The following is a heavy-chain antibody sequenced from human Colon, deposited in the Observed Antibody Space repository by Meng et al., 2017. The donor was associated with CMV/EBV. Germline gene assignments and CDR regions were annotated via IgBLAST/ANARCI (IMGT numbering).Heavy chain of an antibody. CDR1: GLTLTNSY. D-gene: IGHD1-26*01. V-gene: IGHV3-66*02. Sequence: GGSLSLSCGVSGLTLTNSYMTWVRQPARKGLEWVASIYSGGSTSYGGSVKGRFTISRDISRNMVYLQMNSLRSDDTAVYYCARDTSGAGMDHWGQGTVVTVSS. CDR2: IYSGGST. J-gene: IGHJ4*02. CDR3: ARDTSGAGMDH.